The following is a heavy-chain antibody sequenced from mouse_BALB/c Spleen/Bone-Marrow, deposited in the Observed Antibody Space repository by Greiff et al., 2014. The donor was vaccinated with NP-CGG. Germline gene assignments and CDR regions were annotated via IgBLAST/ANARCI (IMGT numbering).Heavy chain of an antibody. CDR3: ARKVRRDAICDF. D-gene: IGHD2-14*01. CDR1: GFTFSSYG. CDR2: IHSYGTST. Sequence: EVHLVESGGGLVQPGGSLTLSCAASGFTFSSYGMSWVRQTPDKRLELVAIIHSYGTSTYYPDSVKGRFTISRDNAKNTLFLRMSSLKSEDTAIYYCARKVRRDAICDFRGQGTTLTVSS. J-gene: IGHJ2*01. V-gene: IGHV5-6-3*01.